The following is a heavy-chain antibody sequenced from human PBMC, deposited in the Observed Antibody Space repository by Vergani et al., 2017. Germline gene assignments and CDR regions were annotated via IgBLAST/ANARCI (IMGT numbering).Heavy chain of an antibody. CDR3: ARGELYSFYYFMDV. CDR2: ISYNGLDV. J-gene: IGHJ6*03. D-gene: IGHD3-10*02. CDR1: DFKFDQFG. V-gene: IGHV3-20*01. Sequence: EVELLSSGGKVVRPGGLLRLSCVASDFKFDQFGMMWVRQSPGKGPEWVAGISYNGLDVGYSESVEGRFTISRDNSKNSLFLQMNNVRAEDTASYHCARGELYSFYYFMDVWGKGTTVKVSS.